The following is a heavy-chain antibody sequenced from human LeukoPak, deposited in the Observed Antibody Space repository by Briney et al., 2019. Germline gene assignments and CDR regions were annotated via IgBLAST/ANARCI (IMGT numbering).Heavy chain of an antibody. CDR1: GFTFSNAW. V-gene: IGHV3-15*01. CDR2: IKSKTDGRTT. D-gene: IGHD6-19*01. J-gene: IGHJ4*02. CDR3: LGGWYVDY. Sequence: GGSLRLSCAASGFTFSNAWMSWVRQAPGKGLEWVGRIKSKTDGRTTDYAARVRRRFNISRYDSKNTLYLQLNSLKTEDTAVYYCLGGWYVDYGGQGTLVTVSS.